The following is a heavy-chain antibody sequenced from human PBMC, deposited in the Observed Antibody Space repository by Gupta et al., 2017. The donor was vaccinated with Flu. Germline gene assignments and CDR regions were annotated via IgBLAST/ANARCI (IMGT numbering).Heavy chain of an antibody. CDR1: GFPFSTYA. CDR3: AKQNTGWFGTYFAS. CDR2: ISGTTDST. J-gene: IGHJ4*02. V-gene: IGHV3-23*01. Sequence: SGFPFSTYAMSWVRQAPGKALEWLSTISGTTDSTYTADSVKGRFTISRDISKNTLYLQMDSLRPDDTAVYYCAKQNTGWFGTYFASWGQGTLLTVSS. D-gene: IGHD3-16*01.